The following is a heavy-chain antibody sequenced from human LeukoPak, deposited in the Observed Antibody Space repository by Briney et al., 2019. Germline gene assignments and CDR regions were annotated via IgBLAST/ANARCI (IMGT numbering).Heavy chain of an antibody. CDR2: INHSGSA. D-gene: IGHD6-13*01. J-gene: IGHJ5*02. Sequence: SETLSLTCAVYGGSFSGYYWSWIRQPPGKGLEWIGEINHSGSANYNPSLKSRVTISVDTSKNQFSLKLSSVTGADTAVYYCARGWYEGSWGQGTLVTVSS. CDR3: ARGWYEGS. V-gene: IGHV4-34*01. CDR1: GGSFSGYY.